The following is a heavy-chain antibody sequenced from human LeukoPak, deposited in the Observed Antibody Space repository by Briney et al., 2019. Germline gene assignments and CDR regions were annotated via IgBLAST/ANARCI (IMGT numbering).Heavy chain of an antibody. D-gene: IGHD7-27*01. Sequence: SETLSLTCTVSGGSLINYYWSWIRQPPGKGLECIGYIFYSGSTNYNPSLKSRVTISVDTSKNQFSLKLSSVTAADTAVYYCARDVGTYNWFDPWGQGTLVTVSS. CDR3: ARDVGTYNWFDP. V-gene: IGHV4-59*01. J-gene: IGHJ5*02. CDR2: IFYSGST. CDR1: GGSLINYY.